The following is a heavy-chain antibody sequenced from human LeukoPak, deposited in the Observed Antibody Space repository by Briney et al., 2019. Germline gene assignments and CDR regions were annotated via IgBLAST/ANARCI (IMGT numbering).Heavy chain of an antibody. V-gene: IGHV1-69*13. CDR1: GGTFSSYA. Sequence: SVKVSCKASGGTFSSYAISWVRQAPGQGLEWMGGIIPIFGTANYAQKFQGRVTITADESTSTAYMELSSLRSEDTAVYYCARPYGSGSFDAFDIWGQGTMVTVSS. D-gene: IGHD3-10*01. CDR2: IIPIFGTA. J-gene: IGHJ3*02. CDR3: ARPYGSGSFDAFDI.